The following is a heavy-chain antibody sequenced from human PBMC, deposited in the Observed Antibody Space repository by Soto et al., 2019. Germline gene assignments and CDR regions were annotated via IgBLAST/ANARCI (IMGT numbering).Heavy chain of an antibody. V-gene: IGHV1-18*01. Sequence: QDQLVQSGGEVKKPGASVKVSCKASGYSFTNYGITWVRQAPGQGFEWMGWISAYNGDTNYAQKLQGRVTMTTDASTSTAYLELRSLRSDDTAVYYCARDRGVAPPVAGNTHYYYSMDAWGKGTPVTVSS. CDR3: ARDRGVAPPVAGNTHYYYSMDA. CDR2: ISAYNGDT. D-gene: IGHD6-19*01. J-gene: IGHJ6*03. CDR1: GYSFTNYG.